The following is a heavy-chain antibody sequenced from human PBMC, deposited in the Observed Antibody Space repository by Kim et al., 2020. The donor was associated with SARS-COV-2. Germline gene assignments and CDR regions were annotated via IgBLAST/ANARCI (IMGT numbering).Heavy chain of an antibody. J-gene: IGHJ4*02. CDR3: ARDPNYYGSGSYYGC. V-gene: IGHV4-39*07. D-gene: IGHD3-10*01. Sequence: SETLSLTCTVSGGSISSSSYYWGWIRQPPGKGLEWIGSIYYSGSTYYNPSLKSRVTISVDTSKNQFSLKLSSVTAADTAVYYCARDPNYYGSGSYYGCWGQGTLVTVSS. CDR2: IYYSGST. CDR1: GGSISSSSYY.